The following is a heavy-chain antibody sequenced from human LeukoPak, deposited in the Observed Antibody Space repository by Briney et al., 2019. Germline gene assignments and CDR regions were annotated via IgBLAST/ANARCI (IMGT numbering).Heavy chain of an antibody. CDR1: DGAIAGYS. V-gene: IGHV4-4*07. CDR3: ARAGWFGELFSFDY. CDR2: IYTSGST. J-gene: IGHJ4*02. Sequence: MASETLSLTCTVSDGAIAGYSWSWIRQPAGKGLEWIGRIYTSGSTNYNPSLKSRVTMSVDTSKNQFSLKLSSVTAADTAVYYCARAGWFGELFSFDYWGQGTLVTVSS. D-gene: IGHD3-10*01.